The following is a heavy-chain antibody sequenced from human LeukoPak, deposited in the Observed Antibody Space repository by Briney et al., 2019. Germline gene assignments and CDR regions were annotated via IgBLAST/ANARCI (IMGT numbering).Heavy chain of an antibody. Sequence: ASVTVSCTASGYTFTSYGISWVRQAPGQGLEWMGWISDYNGNTNYAQNLQGRVTMTTDTSSTTAYMELRSLRSDDTAVYYCARHGGSPPRYYYYMDVWGKGTTVTISS. D-gene: IGHD2-15*01. V-gene: IGHV1-18*01. CDR1: GYTFTSYG. J-gene: IGHJ6*03. CDR2: ISDYNGNT. CDR3: ARHGGSPPRYYYYMDV.